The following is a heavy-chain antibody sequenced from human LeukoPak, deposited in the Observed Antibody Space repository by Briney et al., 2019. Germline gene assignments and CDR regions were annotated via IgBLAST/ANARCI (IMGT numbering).Heavy chain of an antibody. J-gene: IGHJ4*02. CDR1: GVSISSGDYY. D-gene: IGHD3-22*01. CDR2: IYYSGST. V-gene: IGHV4-30-4*01. CDR3: VGGDSSGYSRVEY. Sequence: SETLSLTCTVSGVSISSGDYYWSWIRQPPGKGLEWIGYIYYSGSTYYNPSLKSRVTISVDTSKNQFSLKLSSVTAADTAVYFCVGGDSSGYSRVEYWGQGTLVTVSS.